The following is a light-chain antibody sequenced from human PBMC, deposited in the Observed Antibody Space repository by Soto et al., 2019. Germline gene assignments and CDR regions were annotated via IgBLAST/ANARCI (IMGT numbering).Light chain of an antibody. CDR1: SSDIGGYDY. V-gene: IGLV2-14*01. CDR3: TSYASGSSHVV. CDR2: DVN. Sequence: QSALTQPASVSGSPGQSITLSCTGTSSDIGGYDYVSWYQRHPGKATKLIIYDVNNRPSGVSNRFSGSKSGNTASLTSSGLQAEDDADYYCTSYASGSSHVVFGGGTKLTVL. J-gene: IGLJ2*01.